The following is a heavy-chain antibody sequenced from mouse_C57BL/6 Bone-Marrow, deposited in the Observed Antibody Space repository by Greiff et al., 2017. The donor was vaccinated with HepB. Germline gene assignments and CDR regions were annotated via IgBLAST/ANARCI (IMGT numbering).Heavy chain of an antibody. CDR3: ARHDSYPY. D-gene: IGHD2-12*01. CDR1: GYTFTDYY. Sequence: VQLQQSGPVLVKPGASVKMSCKASGYTFTDYYMNWVKQSHGKSLEWIGVINPYNGGTSYNQKFKGKATLTVDKSSSTAYMELNSLTSEDSTVYYCARHDSYPYWGQGTTLTVSS. CDR2: INPYNGGT. V-gene: IGHV1-19*01. J-gene: IGHJ2*01.